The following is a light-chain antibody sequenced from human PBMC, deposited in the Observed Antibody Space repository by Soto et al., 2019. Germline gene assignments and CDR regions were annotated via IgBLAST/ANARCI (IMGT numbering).Light chain of an antibody. Sequence: QSALTQPASVSGSPGQSITISCTGTSSDVGGYNYVSWYQQHPGKAPKLMIYEVSNRPSRVSNRFPGNKSDNTASLTIAGLQPEDEADYYRSPYPRSSNPYVFGTGTKLTVL. V-gene: IGLV2-14*01. CDR2: EVS. J-gene: IGLJ1*01. CDR1: SSDVGGYNY. CDR3: SPYPRSSNPYV.